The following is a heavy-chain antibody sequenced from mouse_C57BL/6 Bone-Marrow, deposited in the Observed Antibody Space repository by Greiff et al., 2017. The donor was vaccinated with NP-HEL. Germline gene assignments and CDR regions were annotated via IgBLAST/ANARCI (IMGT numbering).Heavy chain of an antibody. CDR3: NYDYDRSYAIDY. CDR1: GYTFTSYW. D-gene: IGHD2-4*01. J-gene: IGHJ4*01. CDR2: IYPGNSDT. Sequence: VQLKESGTVLARPGASVKLSCKTSGYTFTSYWMHWVKQRPGQGLEWIGAIYPGNSDTSYNQKFKGKAKLTAVTSASTAYMELSSLTNEDSAVYYSNYDYDRSYAIDYWGQGTSVTVSS. V-gene: IGHV1-5*01.